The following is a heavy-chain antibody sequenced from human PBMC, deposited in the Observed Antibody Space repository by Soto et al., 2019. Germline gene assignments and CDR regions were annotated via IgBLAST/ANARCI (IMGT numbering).Heavy chain of an antibody. V-gene: IGHV3-23*01. J-gene: IGHJ4*02. CDR2: ISGSGGST. D-gene: IGHD6-13*01. CDR1: GFTFSSYA. Sequence: GVSLRLSCAASGFTFSSYAMSWVRQAPGKGLEWVSAISGSGGSTYYADSVKGRFTISRDNSKNTLYLQMNSLRAEDTAVYYCAKDREVVPLQQLYDYWGQGTLVTVSS. CDR3: AKDREVVPLQQLYDY.